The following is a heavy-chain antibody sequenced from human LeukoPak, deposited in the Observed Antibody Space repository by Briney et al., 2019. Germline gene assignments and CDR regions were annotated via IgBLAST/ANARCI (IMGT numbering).Heavy chain of an antibody. J-gene: IGHJ5*02. V-gene: IGHV4-59*03. CDR2: INCSGST. CDR3: ARRDSGSYTNWFDP. CDR1: GASISSFY. Sequence: SETLSLTCTISGASISSFYWSWIRQPPGKGLEWIASINCSGSTNYNPSLKSRVTISIDTSKNRMSLKLISVTAADTAVYYCARRDSGSYTNWFDPWGQGTLVTVSS. D-gene: IGHD1-26*01.